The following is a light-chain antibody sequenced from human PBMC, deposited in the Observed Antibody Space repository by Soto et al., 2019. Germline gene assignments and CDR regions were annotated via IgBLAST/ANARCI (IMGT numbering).Light chain of an antibody. J-gene: IGLJ2*01. V-gene: IGLV2-14*01. Sequence: QSALPQPASVSGSPGQSITISCTGTSSDVGAYNFVSWYQQHPGKDPKLMIYEVSSRPSGISNRFSGSKSGNTASLTISGLQAEDEDDYYCSSYIHTSPVLFGGGTKLTVL. CDR2: EVS. CDR1: SSDVGAYNF. CDR3: SSYIHTSPVL.